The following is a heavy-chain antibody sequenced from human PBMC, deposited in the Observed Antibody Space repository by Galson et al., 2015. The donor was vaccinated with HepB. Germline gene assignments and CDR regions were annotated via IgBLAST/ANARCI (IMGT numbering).Heavy chain of an antibody. CDR1: GFTFSSYA. V-gene: IGHV3-30*04. Sequence: SLRLSCAASGFTFSSYAMHWVRQAPGKGLEWVAVISYDGSNKYYADSVKGRFTISRDNSKNTLYLQMNSLRAEDTAVYYCARDGNPLLWFGEFKYNWFDPWGQGTLVTVSS. CDR3: ARDGNPLLWFGEFKYNWFDP. J-gene: IGHJ5*02. D-gene: IGHD3-10*01. CDR2: ISYDGSNK.